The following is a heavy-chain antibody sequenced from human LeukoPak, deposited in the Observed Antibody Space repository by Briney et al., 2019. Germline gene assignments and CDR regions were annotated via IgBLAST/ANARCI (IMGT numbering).Heavy chain of an antibody. CDR1: GGSISSSSYY. CDR3: ARRRGGSVAKGIDY. Sequence: PSETLSLTCTVSGGSISSSSYYWGWIRQPPGKGLEWIGSIYYSGSTHYNPSLKSRVTISVDTSKNQFSLKLSSVTAADTAVYYCARRRGGSVAKGIDYWGQGTLVTVSS. J-gene: IGHJ4*02. V-gene: IGHV4-39*07. D-gene: IGHD1-26*01. CDR2: IYYSGST.